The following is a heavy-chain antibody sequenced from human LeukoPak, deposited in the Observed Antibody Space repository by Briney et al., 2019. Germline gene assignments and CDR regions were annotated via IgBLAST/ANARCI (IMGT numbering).Heavy chain of an antibody. J-gene: IGHJ4*02. Sequence: AASVKVSCKASGYTFTSYYMHWVRQAPGQGLEWMGIINPSGGSTSYAQKFQGRVTMTRDTSTSTVYMELSSLRSEDTAVYYCARDGGDIVVVPAAPEITLDYWGQGTLVTVSS. V-gene: IGHV1-46*01. D-gene: IGHD2-2*01. CDR1: GYTFTSYY. CDR2: INPSGGST. CDR3: ARDGGDIVVVPAAPEITLDY.